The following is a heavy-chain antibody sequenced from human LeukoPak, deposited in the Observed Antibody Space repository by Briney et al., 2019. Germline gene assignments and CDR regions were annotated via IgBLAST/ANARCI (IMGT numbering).Heavy chain of an antibody. V-gene: IGHV3-23*05. J-gene: IGHJ4*02. D-gene: IGHD1-26*01. CDR3: TRGVGGTPDY. CDR2: IDTHSTST. Sequence: GGPLRLSCPASGFPFSPYVMTWFRQAPGAGLEWVSAIDTHSTSTDYPDSVKGRFTITKDDSKNTVFLQMTSLRVEDPALYYCTRGVGGTPDYWGVGTLVTVSS. CDR1: GFPFSPYV.